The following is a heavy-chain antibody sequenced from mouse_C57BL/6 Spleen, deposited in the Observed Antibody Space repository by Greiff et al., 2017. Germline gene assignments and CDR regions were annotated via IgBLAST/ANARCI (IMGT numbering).Heavy chain of an antibody. CDR3: TRDGGNGAGFAY. Sequence: DVKLVESGAGLVKPGGSLKLSCAASGFTFSSYAMSWVRQTPEKRLEWVAYISSGGDYIYYAETVKGRFTISRDNARNTRYLQMSSLKSEDTAMYYCTRDGGNGAGFAYWGQGTLVTVSA. CDR2: ISSGGDYI. V-gene: IGHV5-9-1*02. D-gene: IGHD2-1*01. CDR1: GFTFSSYA. J-gene: IGHJ3*01.